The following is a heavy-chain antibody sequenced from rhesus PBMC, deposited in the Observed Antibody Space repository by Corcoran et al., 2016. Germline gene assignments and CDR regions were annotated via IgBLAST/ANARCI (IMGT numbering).Heavy chain of an antibody. D-gene: IGHD4-23*01. Sequence: EVQLVETGGGSVQPGGSLKLSCAASGFTFSSYGMSWVRQAPGKGLEWVSAINSGGGSTYYADSVKGRFTISSDNSKNTLSLQMNSLIAEDTAVYYCAKDPVNTVTPLDYWGQGVLVTVSS. CDR1: GFTFSSYG. J-gene: IGHJ4*01. CDR2: INSGGGST. CDR3: AKDPVNTVTPLDY. V-gene: IGHV3S5*01.